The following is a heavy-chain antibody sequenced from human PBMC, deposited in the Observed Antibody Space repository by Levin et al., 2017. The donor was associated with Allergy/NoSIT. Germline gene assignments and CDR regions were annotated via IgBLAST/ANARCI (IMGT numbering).Heavy chain of an antibody. J-gene: IGHJ6*02. CDR2: INPNSGGT. D-gene: IGHD3-3*01. V-gene: IGHV1-2*02. CDR1: GYTFTGYY. CDR3: ARSAPAVFGASYGMDG. Sequence: ASVKVSCKASGYTFTGYYMHWVRQAPGQGLEWMGWINPNSGGTNYAQKFQGRVTMTRDTSISTAYMELSRLRSDDTAVYYCARSAPAVFGASYGMDGWGQGTTVTVSS.